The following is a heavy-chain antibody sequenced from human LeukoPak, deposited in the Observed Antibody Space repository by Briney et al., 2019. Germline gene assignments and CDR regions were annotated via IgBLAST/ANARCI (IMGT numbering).Heavy chain of an antibody. CDR3: TTGWRRSSYDFWSGYPF. D-gene: IGHD3-3*01. CDR1: GFTFSNAW. J-gene: IGHJ4*02. V-gene: IGHV3-15*07. CDR2: IKSKTDGGTT. Sequence: GGSLRLSCAASGFTFSNAWMNWVRQAPGKGLEWVGRIKSKTDGGTTDYAAPVKGRFTISRDDSKNTLYLQMNSLKTEDTAVYYCTTGWRRSSYDFWSGYPFWGQGTLVTVSS.